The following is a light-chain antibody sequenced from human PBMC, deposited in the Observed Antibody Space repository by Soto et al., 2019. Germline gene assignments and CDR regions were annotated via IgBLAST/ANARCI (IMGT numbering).Light chain of an antibody. CDR1: QSISSW. CDR3: QQYNSHWT. CDR2: DAS. Sequence: DIQMTQSPSTLSASVGDRVTISCRASQSISSWLAWYQQKPGKAPNLLIYDASSLQSGVPSRFSGIGSGTEFTLTTSSLQPDDFATYYCQQYNSHWTFGQGTKVEIK. V-gene: IGKV1-5*01. J-gene: IGKJ1*01.